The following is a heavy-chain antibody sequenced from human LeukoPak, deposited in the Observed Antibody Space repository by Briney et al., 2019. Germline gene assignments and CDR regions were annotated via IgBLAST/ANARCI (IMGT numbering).Heavy chain of an antibody. CDR2: INSDGSST. D-gene: IGHD2-15*01. V-gene: IGHV3-74*01. CDR1: GFTFSSYW. J-gene: IGHJ5*02. CDR3: ARGPRWYCSGGSCYSWFDP. Sequence: GGSLRLSCAASGFTFSSYWMHWARQAPGKGLVWVSRINSDGSSTSYADSVKGRFTISRDNAKNTLYLQMNSLRAEDTAVYYCARGPRWYCSGGSCYSWFDPWGQGTLVTVSS.